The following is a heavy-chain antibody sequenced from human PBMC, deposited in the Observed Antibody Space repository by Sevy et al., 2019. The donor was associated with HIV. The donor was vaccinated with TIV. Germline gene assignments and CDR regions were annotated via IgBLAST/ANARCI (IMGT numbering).Heavy chain of an antibody. CDR3: AGVGIFEGSESHFRFIDY. J-gene: IGHJ4*02. V-gene: IGHV3-7*01. CDR2: INQDGSKK. D-gene: IGHD3-10*01. CDR1: GFTFSTYW. Sequence: GGSLRLSCAASGFTFSTYWMTWVRQAPGKGLEWVANINQDGSKKNYVDSMKGRFTISRDNGKNSFYVQMNSLRAEDTAVYYCAGVGIFEGSESHFRFIDYWGQGILVTVSS.